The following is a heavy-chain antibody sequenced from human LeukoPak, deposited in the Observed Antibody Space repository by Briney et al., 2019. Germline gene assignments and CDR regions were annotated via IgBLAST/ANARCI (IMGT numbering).Heavy chain of an antibody. Sequence: GGSLRLSCAASGFTFSSYGMHWVRQAPGKGLEWVTFIRYDGSNKYYADSVKGRFTISRDNSKNTLYLQMNSLRAEDTAVYYCTHGSMYQLDYWGQGTLVTVSS. D-gene: IGHD2-2*01. CDR3: THGSMYQLDY. V-gene: IGHV3-30*02. J-gene: IGHJ4*02. CDR2: IRYDGSNK. CDR1: GFTFSSYG.